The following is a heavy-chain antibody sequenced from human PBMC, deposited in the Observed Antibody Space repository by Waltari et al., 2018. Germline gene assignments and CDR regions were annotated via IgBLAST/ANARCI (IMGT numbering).Heavy chain of an antibody. CDR1: GGSFSGYY. CDR2: INHSGST. D-gene: IGHD6-13*01. CDR3: ARGQIAAAGFYYYYYMDV. Sequence: QVQLQQWGAGLLKPSETLSLTCAVYGGSFSGYYWSWIRQPPGKGLEWIGEINHSGSTNYNPSLKSRVTISVDTSKNQFSLKLSSVTAADTAVYYCARGQIAAAGFYYYYYMDVWGKGTTVTVSS. J-gene: IGHJ6*03. V-gene: IGHV4-34*01.